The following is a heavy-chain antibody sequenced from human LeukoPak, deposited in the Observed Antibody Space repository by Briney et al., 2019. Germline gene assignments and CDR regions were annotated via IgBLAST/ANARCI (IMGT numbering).Heavy chain of an antibody. CDR1: GFTVSSNY. Sequence: GGSLRLSCAASGFTVSSNYMSWVRQAPGKGLEWVSYISVSGTTIYYADSVKGRFTISRDNAKNSLYLQMNSLRAEDTAVYYCARAHGLSYFDYWGQGTLVTVSS. CDR3: ARAHGLSYFDY. D-gene: IGHD3-16*01. V-gene: IGHV3-11*04. CDR2: ISVSGTTI. J-gene: IGHJ4*02.